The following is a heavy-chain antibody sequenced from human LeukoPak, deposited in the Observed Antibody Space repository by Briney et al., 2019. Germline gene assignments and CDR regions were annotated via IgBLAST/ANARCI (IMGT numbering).Heavy chain of an antibody. CDR3: ARDDSSGYYYSFDY. Sequence: GASVKVSCKASGYTFTGYYMRWVRQAPGQGLEWMGWINPNSGGTNYAQKFQGRVTMTRDTSISTAYMELSRLRSDDTAVYYCARDDSSGYYYSFDYWGQGTLVTVSS. D-gene: IGHD3-22*01. CDR1: GYTFTGYY. J-gene: IGHJ4*02. CDR2: INPNSGGT. V-gene: IGHV1-2*02.